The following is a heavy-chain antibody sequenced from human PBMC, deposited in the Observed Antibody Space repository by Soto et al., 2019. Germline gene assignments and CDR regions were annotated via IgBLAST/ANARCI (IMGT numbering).Heavy chain of an antibody. CDR2: IYPGDSDT. J-gene: IGHJ6*01. CDR1: GYSFTSYW. CDR3: AIHQCSGWNYHHYLMDV. Sequence: GEAMTSSCKGSGYSFTSYWIGWVRQMPGKGLEWMGIIYPGDSDTRYSPSFQGQVTISADKSISTAYLQWSSLKASDTAMYYCAIHQCSGWNYHHYLMDVRGQGSTVIVSS. D-gene: IGHD6-19*01. V-gene: IGHV5-51*01.